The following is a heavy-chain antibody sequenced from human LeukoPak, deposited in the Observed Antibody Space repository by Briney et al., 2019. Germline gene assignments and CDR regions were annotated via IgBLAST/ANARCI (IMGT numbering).Heavy chain of an antibody. J-gene: IGHJ4*02. V-gene: IGHV3-23*01. D-gene: IGHD3-16*01. CDR3: AKSNIMITFGGVTAQYYFDY. CDR1: GFIFSKYA. Sequence: GGPLRLSCAASGFIFSKYAMSWVRQAPGKGLEWVSATSGSGGSTYYADSVKGRCTISRDNSKNTLYLQMNSLRAEDTAVYYCAKSNIMITFGGVTAQYYFDYWGQGTLVTVSS. CDR2: TSGSGGST.